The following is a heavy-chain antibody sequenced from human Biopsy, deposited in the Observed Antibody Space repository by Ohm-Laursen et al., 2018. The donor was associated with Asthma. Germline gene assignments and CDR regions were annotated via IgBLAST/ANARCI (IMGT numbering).Heavy chain of an antibody. CDR3: ARAGESDLVGGLDV. D-gene: IGHD2-21*01. J-gene: IGHJ6*02. V-gene: IGHV3-30*03. Sequence: SLRLSCSASGFTFSTYGMHWVRQAPGKGLEWVAFIAWDGINSYYADSVKGRFTISRDNSRNTLYLQKNSLRADDTAVYYCARAGESDLVGGLDVWGQGTTVTVS. CDR2: IAWDGINS. CDR1: GFTFSTYG.